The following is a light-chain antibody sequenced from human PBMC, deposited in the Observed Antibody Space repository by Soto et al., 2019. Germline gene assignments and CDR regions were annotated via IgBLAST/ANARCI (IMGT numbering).Light chain of an antibody. CDR2: GAS. Sequence: EIVLTQSPGTLSLSPGERATLSCRASQSVSSSYLAWYQQKPGQAPRLLIYGASSRATGIPDRFSGSGSGTDFTLTISRLEPEDFALYSCQQYGSSPGTFGQGTKLEIK. J-gene: IGKJ2*01. CDR1: QSVSSSY. CDR3: QQYGSSPGT. V-gene: IGKV3-20*01.